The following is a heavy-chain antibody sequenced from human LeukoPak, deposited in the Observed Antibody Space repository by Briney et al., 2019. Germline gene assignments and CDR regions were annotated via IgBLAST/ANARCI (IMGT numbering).Heavy chain of an antibody. CDR3: VAMAR. Sequence: ASVKVSCKASGYIFTNYAMHWARQAPGQRLEWMGWINSDNGKTKYSQEFQGRVTMTRDTSISTAYMALSSLTSEDTAVYYCVAMARWGQGTLVTVSS. CDR1: GYIFTNYA. CDR2: INSDNGKT. J-gene: IGHJ4*02. D-gene: IGHD5-24*01. V-gene: IGHV1-3*03.